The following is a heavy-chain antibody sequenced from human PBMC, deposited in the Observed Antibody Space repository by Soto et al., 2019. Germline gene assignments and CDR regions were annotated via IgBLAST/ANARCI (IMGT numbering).Heavy chain of an antibody. D-gene: IGHD3-10*01. Sequence: GASVKVSCKASGGTFSSYAISWVRQAPGQGLEWMGGIIPIFGTANYAQKFQGRVTITADESTSTAYMELSSLRSEDTAVYYCARETHFGVEPIPGEGDVWGQGTTVTVSS. J-gene: IGHJ6*02. V-gene: IGHV1-69*13. CDR2: IIPIFGTA. CDR1: GGTFSSYA. CDR3: ARETHFGVEPIPGEGDV.